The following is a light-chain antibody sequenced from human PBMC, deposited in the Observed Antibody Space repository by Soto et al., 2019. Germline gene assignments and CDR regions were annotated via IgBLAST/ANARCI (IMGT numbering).Light chain of an antibody. Sequence: DIHMTQSPVTLSASVGDRVTITCRASQNISSLLAWYQQKPGEAPNVLIYDASSLESGVPTTFSGSGSGTEFTLIISRLQPDDFATYYCQQYNSFPWTFGKGTKV. J-gene: IGKJ1*01. CDR2: DAS. CDR3: QQYNSFPWT. CDR1: QNISSL. V-gene: IGKV1-5*01.